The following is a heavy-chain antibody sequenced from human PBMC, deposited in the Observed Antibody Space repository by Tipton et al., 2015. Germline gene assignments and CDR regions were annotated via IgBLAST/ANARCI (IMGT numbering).Heavy chain of an antibody. CDR1: AYSISSDYY. V-gene: IGHV4-61*01. J-gene: IGHJ4*02. CDR2: ISYSGST. Sequence: TLSLTCAVSAYSISSDYYWSWIRQPPGKGLEWIGYISYSGSTHYNPSLKSRVTISVDTSKNQFSLTLNSVTAADTAVYYCARGRGLGLFDYWGQGTLVTVSS. D-gene: IGHD1-26*01. CDR3: ARGRGLGLFDY.